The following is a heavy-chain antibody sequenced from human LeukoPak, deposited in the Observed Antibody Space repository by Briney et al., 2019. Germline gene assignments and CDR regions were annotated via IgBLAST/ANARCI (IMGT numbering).Heavy chain of an antibody. CDR1: GRSFSGYY. V-gene: IGHV4-34*01. D-gene: IGHD6-19*01. Sequence: SETLSLTCAVYGRSFSGYYWRWIRQPPGKGLEWIGEINHSGSTNYNPSLKSRVTISVDTSKNQFSLKLSSVTAADTAVYYCARDRQWLVDSFDYWGQGTLVTVSS. J-gene: IGHJ4*02. CDR2: INHSGST. CDR3: ARDRQWLVDSFDY.